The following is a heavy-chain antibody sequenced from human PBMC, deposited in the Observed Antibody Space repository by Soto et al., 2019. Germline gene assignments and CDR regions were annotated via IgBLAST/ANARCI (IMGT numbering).Heavy chain of an antibody. CDR1: GGTFSSYA. V-gene: IGHV1-69*13. D-gene: IGHD3-9*01. CDR3: ASPARYFDWSPSYDAFDI. Sequence: SVKVSCKASGGTFSSYAISWVRQAPGQGLEWMGGIIPIFGTANYAQKFQGRVTITADESTSTAYMELSSLRSEDTAVYYCASPARYFDWSPSYDAFDIWGQGTMVTVSS. CDR2: IIPIFGTA. J-gene: IGHJ3*02.